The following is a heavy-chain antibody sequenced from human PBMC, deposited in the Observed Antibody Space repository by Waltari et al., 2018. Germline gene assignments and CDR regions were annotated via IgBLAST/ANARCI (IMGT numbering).Heavy chain of an antibody. J-gene: IGHJ3*02. Sequence: QVQLQESGPGLVKPSETLSLTCPVYGGSISSYYWSWIRQPPGKGLEWIGYIYYSGSTNYNPSLKSRVTISVDTSKNQFSLKLSSVTAADTAVYYCARGDLDAFDIWGQGTMVTVSS. CDR3: ARGDLDAFDI. V-gene: IGHV4-59*01. CDR2: IYYSGST. CDR1: GGSISSYY.